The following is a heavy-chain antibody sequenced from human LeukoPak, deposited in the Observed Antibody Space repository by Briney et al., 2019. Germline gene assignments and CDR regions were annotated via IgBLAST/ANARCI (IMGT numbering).Heavy chain of an antibody. CDR1: GFTFSSYS. V-gene: IGHV3-21*01. Sequence: GGSLRLSCAASGFTFSSYSMNWVRQARGKGLEWVSSISSSSSYIYYADSVKGRFTISRDNAKNSLYLQMNSLRAEDTAVYYCARDQDQVRYFDPYYGMDVWGQGTTVTVSS. CDR2: ISSSSSYI. D-gene: IGHD3-9*01. J-gene: IGHJ6*02. CDR3: ARDQDQVRYFDPYYGMDV.